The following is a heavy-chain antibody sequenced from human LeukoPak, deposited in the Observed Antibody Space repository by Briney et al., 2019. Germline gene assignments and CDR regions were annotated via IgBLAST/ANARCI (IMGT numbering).Heavy chain of an antibody. V-gene: IGHV1-8*01. CDR2: VNPNSGNT. CDR1: GYTFTSYD. Sequence: ASVKVSCKASGYTFTSYDINWVRQATGQGLEWMGWVNPNSGNTGYAQKFQGRVTMTRNTSISTAYLQWSSLKASDTAMYYCARPVPEMATITGAFDIWGQGTMVTVSS. J-gene: IGHJ3*02. D-gene: IGHD5-24*01. CDR3: ARPVPEMATITGAFDI.